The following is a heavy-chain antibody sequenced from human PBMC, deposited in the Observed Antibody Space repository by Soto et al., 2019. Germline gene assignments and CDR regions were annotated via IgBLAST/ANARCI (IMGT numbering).Heavy chain of an antibody. V-gene: IGHV1-8*01. CDR1: GYTFTSYD. CDR3: ARVVRRVVVPAARV. CDR2: MNPNSGNT. Sequence: GASVKVSCKASGYTFTSYDINWVRQATGQGLEWMGWMNPNSGNTGYAQKFQGRVTMTRNTSISTAYMELSSLRSEDTAVYYCARVVRRVVVPAARVWGQGTLVTVSS. D-gene: IGHD2-2*01. J-gene: IGHJ4*02.